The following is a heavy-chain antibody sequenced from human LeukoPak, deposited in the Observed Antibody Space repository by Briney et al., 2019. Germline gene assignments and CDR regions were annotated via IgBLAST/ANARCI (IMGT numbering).Heavy chain of an antibody. Sequence: PSETLSLTCAVSGGSISSGGYSWNWIRQPPGKGLEWIGIMSHSGTTYYNPSLKSRVTISVDRSKNQFSLKLTSVTAADTAVYYCAISGGSGSGDYWGQGTLVTVSS. D-gene: IGHD3-10*01. CDR3: AISGGSGSGDY. CDR2: MSHSGTT. V-gene: IGHV4-30-2*01. CDR1: GGSISSGGYS. J-gene: IGHJ4*02.